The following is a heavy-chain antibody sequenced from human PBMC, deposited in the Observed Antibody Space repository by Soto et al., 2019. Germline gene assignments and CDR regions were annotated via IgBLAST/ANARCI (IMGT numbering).Heavy chain of an antibody. Sequence: GGSRRRSWAASGFTFSSFVMHWVRQAPGKGLEWVAVISYDGSNKYYADSVKGRFTISRDNSKNTLYLQMSSLRAEDTAVYYCVKDGSSGWPYYYGMDVWGQGTTVTVSS. V-gene: IGHV3-30*18. J-gene: IGHJ6*02. CDR2: ISYDGSNK. CDR3: VKDGSSGWPYYYGMDV. CDR1: GFTFSSFV. D-gene: IGHD6-19*01.